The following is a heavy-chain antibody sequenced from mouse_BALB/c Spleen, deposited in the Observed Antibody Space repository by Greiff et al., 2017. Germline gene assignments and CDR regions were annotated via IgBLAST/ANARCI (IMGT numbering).Heavy chain of an antibody. CDR3: ARDYRSLDY. D-gene: IGHD2-14*01. CDR1: GFTFSSFG. CDR2: ISSGSSTI. V-gene: IGHV5-17*02. Sequence: EVHLVESGGGLVQPGGSRKLSCAASGFTFSSFGMHWVRQAPEKGLEWVAYISSGSSTIYYADTVKGRFTISRDNPKNTLFLQMTSLRSEDTAMYYCARDYRSLDYGGKGTSVTVSS. J-gene: IGHJ4*01.